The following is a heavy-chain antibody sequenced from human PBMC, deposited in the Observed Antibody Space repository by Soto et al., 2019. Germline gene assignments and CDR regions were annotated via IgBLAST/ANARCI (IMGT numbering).Heavy chain of an antibody. CDR1: GFTFRNFV. V-gene: IGHV3-23*01. J-gene: IGHJ4*02. CDR2: IRATGGQT. Sequence: EVQLLESGGGMVQPGGSLRLSCAASGFTFRNFVMSWVRQAPGKGLEWVSAIRATGGQTFYADSVKGRFTISRDNSKNMLYLQINSLRDEDTALYFCAQDRGWGVVSPSHDYWGQGTLVTDSS. D-gene: IGHD2-21*01. CDR3: AQDRGWGVVSPSHDY.